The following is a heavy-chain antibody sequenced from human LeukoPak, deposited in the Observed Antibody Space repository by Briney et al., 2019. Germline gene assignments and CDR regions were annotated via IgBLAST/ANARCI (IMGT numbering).Heavy chain of an antibody. CDR3: ARAGAMVRGVIAWDY. Sequence: GASVKVSCKASGYTFTSYGISWVRQAPGQGLEWMGWISAYNGNTNYAQKLQGRVTMTTDTSTSTAYMELRSLRSDGTAVYYCARAGAMVRGVIAWDYWGQGTLVTVSS. V-gene: IGHV1-18*01. D-gene: IGHD3-10*01. CDR2: ISAYNGNT. J-gene: IGHJ4*02. CDR1: GYTFTSYG.